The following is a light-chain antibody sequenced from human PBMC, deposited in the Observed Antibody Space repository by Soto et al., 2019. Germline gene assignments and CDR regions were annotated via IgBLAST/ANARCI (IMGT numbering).Light chain of an antibody. J-gene: IGKJ3*01. CDR2: AAS. Sequence: DIQMTQSPSSLSASLGDRVTITCRASQSISRHLNWYQQKPGKAPRLLIYAASSLQSGVPSRFSGSGSGTDFILTITSLQPEDSATSYCQQTYNMPRTFGPGTKVD. CDR3: QQTYNMPRT. V-gene: IGKV1-39*01. CDR1: QSISRH.